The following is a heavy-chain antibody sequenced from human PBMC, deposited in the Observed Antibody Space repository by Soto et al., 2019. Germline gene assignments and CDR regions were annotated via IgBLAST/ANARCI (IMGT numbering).Heavy chain of an antibody. CDR2: IYPGDSDT. Sequence: PGESLKISCKGSGYSFTSYWIGWVRQMPGKGLEWMGIIYPGDSDTRYSPSFQGQVTISADKSISTAYLQWSSLKASDTAMYYCARLDDILTGPPGFIDYWGQGTLVTVS. CDR1: GYSFTSYW. CDR3: ARLDDILTGPPGFIDY. V-gene: IGHV5-51*01. J-gene: IGHJ4*02. D-gene: IGHD3-9*01.